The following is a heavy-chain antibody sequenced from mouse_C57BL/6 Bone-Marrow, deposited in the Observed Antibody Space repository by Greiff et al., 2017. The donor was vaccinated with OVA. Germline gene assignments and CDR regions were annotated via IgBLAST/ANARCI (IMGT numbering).Heavy chain of an antibody. CDR2: IDPETGGT. V-gene: IGHV1-15*01. Sequence: VQVVESGAELVRPGASVTLSCKASGYTFTDYEMHWVKQTPVHGLEWIGAIDPETGGTAYNQKFKGKAILTADKSSSTAYMELRSLTSEDSAVYYCTSPDYYDYDGFAYWGQGTLVTVSA. D-gene: IGHD2-4*01. CDR3: TSPDYYDYDGFAY. CDR1: GYTFTDYE. J-gene: IGHJ3*01.